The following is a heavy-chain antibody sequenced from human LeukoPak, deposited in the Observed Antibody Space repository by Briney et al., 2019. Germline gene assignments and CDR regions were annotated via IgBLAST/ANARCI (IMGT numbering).Heavy chain of an antibody. D-gene: IGHD3-22*01. V-gene: IGHV4-30-4*08. CDR1: GGSISSGDYY. CDR3: ARSAPDYYDSSGYLAFDI. J-gene: IGHJ3*02. CDR2: IYYSGST. Sequence: SETLSLTCTVSGGSISSGDYYWSWIRQPPGKGLEWIGCIYYSGSTYYSPSLKSRVTISVDTSKNQFSLKLSSVTAADTAVYYCARSAPDYYDSSGYLAFDIWGQGTMVTVSS.